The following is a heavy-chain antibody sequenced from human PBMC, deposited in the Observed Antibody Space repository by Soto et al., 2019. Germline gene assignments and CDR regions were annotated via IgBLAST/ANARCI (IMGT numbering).Heavy chain of an antibody. CDR3: ARGGAMGVDY. Sequence: EVQLVESGGGVVQPGGSLRLSCTASGFTFNTHWMHWVRQAPGKGLVWFSRIYFDGITTNYADSVKGRLTVSRDNAKNTVYLHVNTLRDEDTAVYYCARGGAMGVDYWGQGNLVTVSS. CDR2: IYFDGITT. D-gene: IGHD1-26*01. J-gene: IGHJ4*02. CDR1: GFTFNTHW. V-gene: IGHV3-74*01.